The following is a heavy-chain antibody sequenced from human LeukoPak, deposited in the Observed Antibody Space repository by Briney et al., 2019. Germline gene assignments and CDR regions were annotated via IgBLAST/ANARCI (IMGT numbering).Heavy chain of an antibody. D-gene: IGHD6-13*01. CDR3: ASCPGIAAGGCGMDV. Sequence: SVKLSCKASGGTFSSYTISWVRQAPGQGLEWMVRIIPIFGIANSTQNSQGSVTITADKSTSTAYMELSSLRSEDTAVYYCASCPGIAAGGCGMDVWGQGTTVTVSS. J-gene: IGHJ6*02. CDR1: GGTFSSYT. V-gene: IGHV1-69*02. CDR2: IIPIFGIA.